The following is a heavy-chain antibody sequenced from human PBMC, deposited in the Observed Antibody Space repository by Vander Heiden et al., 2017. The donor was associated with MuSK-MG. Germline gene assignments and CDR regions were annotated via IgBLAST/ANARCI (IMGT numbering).Heavy chain of an antibody. CDR1: GFSFSSYA. CDR3: AKGTLASCLGSRCYPLDY. V-gene: IGHV3-23*01. Sequence: EVQLLESGGGLVEPGGSLRLSVAASGFSFSSYAMSWVRRAPGKGLECVSLSSVSGDTYSIDSVKGRFTISRDNSKNTVYLQMNSLRAEYTAIYYCAKGTLASCLGSRCYPLDYWGQGTLVTVSS. CDR2: SSVSGDT. D-gene: IGHD2-15*01. J-gene: IGHJ4*02.